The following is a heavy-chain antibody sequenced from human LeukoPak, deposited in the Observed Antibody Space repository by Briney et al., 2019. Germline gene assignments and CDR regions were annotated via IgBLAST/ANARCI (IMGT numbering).Heavy chain of an antibody. D-gene: IGHD7-27*01. CDR3: ARGLGIPNFDY. CDR1: GGSLSSGDYY. CDR2: IYYSGST. J-gene: IGHJ4*02. Sequence: PSETLSLTCTVSGGSLSSGDYYWRWIRQPPGTGLEWIGYIYYSGSTYYNPSLKSRVTISVDTSKNQFSLKLSSVTAADTAVYYCARGLGIPNFDYWGQGTLVTVSS. V-gene: IGHV4-30-4*01.